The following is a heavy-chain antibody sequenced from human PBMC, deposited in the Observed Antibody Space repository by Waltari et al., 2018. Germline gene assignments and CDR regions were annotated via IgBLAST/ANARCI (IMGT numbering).Heavy chain of an antibody. D-gene: IGHD2-21*02. CDR1: DTSFSSYS. V-gene: IGHV3-21*02. CDR3: TAGVTTL. CDR2: ISGNSGQI. J-gene: IGHJ4*02. Sequence: EVQLVESGGGLVRPGGSLSVPGVGSDTSFSSYSMNWVRQAPGKSLEWVSGISGNSGQIDYADSVKGRFTISRDNNNKSLYLQMNNLGVEDTGTYYCTAGVTTLWGQGTLVTVSS.